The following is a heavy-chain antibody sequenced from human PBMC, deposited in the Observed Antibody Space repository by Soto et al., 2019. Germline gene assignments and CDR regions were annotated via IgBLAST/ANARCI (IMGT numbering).Heavy chain of an antibody. Sequence: PGGSLILSCSASGFTFSSYAMHWVRQAPGKGLEYVSAITSNGGSTYYADSVKGRFTISRDNSKNTLYLQMSSLRAEDTAVYYCVKGYSTSWYYYWGQGTLVTVSS. CDR3: VKGYSTSWYYY. D-gene: IGHD6-13*01. CDR1: GFTFSSYA. J-gene: IGHJ4*02. CDR2: ITSNGGST. V-gene: IGHV3-64D*06.